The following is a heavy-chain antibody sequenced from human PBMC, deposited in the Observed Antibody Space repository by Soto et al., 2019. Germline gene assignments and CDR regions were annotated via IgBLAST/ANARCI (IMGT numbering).Heavy chain of an antibody. J-gene: IGHJ6*02. CDR1: GGTFSSYA. V-gene: IGHV1-69*01. Sequence: VQLVQSGAEVKKPGSSVKVSCKASGGTFSSYAISWVRQAPGQGLEWMGGIIPIFGTANYAQKFQGRVMITADESTSTAYMELSSLRSEDTAVYYCASKRYCSGGSCYSYMYYYYGMDVWGQGTTVTVSS. CDR2: IIPIFGTA. D-gene: IGHD2-15*01. CDR3: ASKRYCSGGSCYSYMYYYYGMDV.